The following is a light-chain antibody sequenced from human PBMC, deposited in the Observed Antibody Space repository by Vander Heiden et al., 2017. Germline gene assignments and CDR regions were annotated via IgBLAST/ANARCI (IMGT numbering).Light chain of an antibody. Sequence: QSVLTQPPSASATPGQRVTIPCFGVSSNIGSNSVNWYQQIPGTAPRLLIFGNEQRPSGVPDRFSGSKSGTSASLAISGLQSEDEGDYYCAAWDDSLNGPLFGGGTKLSVL. CDR2: GNE. J-gene: IGLJ2*01. V-gene: IGLV1-44*01. CDR3: AAWDDSLNGPL. CDR1: SSNIGSNS.